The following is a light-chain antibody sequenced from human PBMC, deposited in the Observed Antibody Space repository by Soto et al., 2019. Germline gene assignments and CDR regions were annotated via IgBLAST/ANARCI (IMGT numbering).Light chain of an antibody. CDR2: EVN. V-gene: IGLV2-8*01. CDR3: SSYAGSSNV. Sequence: QPVLAQPTSASGSPGQSVAISCTGTRSDVGGYNYVSWYQQHPGKAPKLMIYEVNKRPSGVPDRFSGSKSGNTASLTVSGLQAEDEADYYCSSYAGSSNVFGTGTKVTVL. J-gene: IGLJ1*01. CDR1: RSDVGGYNY.